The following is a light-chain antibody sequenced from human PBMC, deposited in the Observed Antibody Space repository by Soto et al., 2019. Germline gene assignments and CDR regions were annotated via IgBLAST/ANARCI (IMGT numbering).Light chain of an antibody. CDR1: RSNIGSTT. CDR3: AAWDDSLNGVV. J-gene: IGLJ3*02. Sequence: QSVLTQPPSASGTPGQRGTIACSGSRSNIGSTTVKWYQQLPGTAPKLLIYNNNQRPSGVPDRFSGSRSGTSASLAISGLQSEDEADYYCAAWDDSLNGVVFGGGTKLTVL. V-gene: IGLV1-44*01. CDR2: NNN.